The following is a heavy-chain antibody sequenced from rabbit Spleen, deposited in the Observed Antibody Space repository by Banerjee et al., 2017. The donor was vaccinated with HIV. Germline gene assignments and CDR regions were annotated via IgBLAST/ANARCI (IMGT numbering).Heavy chain of an antibody. Sequence: QSLEESGGGLVQPEGSLTLTCTASGFSFSSTYYMCWVRQTPGKGLEWIGSIWTGSGSTYYASWAKGRFTISKTSSTTVTLQMTSLTAADTATYFCARDLPGIIGWNFNLWGQGTLVTVS. V-gene: IGHV1S40*01. J-gene: IGHJ4*01. D-gene: IGHD1-1*01. CDR1: GFSFSSTYY. CDR3: ARDLPGIIGWNFNL. CDR2: IWTGSGST.